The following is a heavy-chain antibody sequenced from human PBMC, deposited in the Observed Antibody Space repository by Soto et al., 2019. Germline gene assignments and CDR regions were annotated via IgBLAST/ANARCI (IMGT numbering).Heavy chain of an antibody. V-gene: IGHV3-30-3*01. CDR1: GLTFSSYA. D-gene: IGHD3-16*02. Sequence: PGGSLRLSCAASGLTFSSYAMHWVRQAPGKGLEWVAVISYDGSNKYYADSVKGRFTISRDNSKNTLYLQMNSLRAEDTAVYYCVRDPDYVWGSYRYWEYYYYYGMDVWGQGTTVTVSS. CDR3: VRDPDYVWGSYRYWEYYYYYGMDV. CDR2: ISYDGSNK. J-gene: IGHJ6*02.